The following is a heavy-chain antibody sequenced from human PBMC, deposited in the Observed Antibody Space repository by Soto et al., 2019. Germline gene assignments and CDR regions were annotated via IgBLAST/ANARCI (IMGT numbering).Heavy chain of an antibody. J-gene: IGHJ4*02. CDR1: GFTFTTYY. CDR2: IKNDGSEQ. D-gene: IGHD3-10*01. V-gene: IGHV3-7*03. CDR3: SRENWFQDY. Sequence: GGSLRLSCAASGFTFTTYYMTWVRQAPGKGLEWVASIKNDGSEQYYVDSVKGRFTISTDNAKNSLYLQINSLRAGDTALYYCSRENWFQDYWGQGTLVTVSS.